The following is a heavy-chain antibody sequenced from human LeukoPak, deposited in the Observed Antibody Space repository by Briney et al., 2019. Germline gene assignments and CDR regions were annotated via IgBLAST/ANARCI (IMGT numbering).Heavy chain of an antibody. Sequence: NPSQTLSLTCTVSGDSISSGGYFWSWIRQHPGKGLEWIGYIYYTGSTYYNPSLKSRVTISVDTSKNQFSLKLSSVTAADTAVYYCARRFVGYDSSWGASDIWGQGTMVTVSS. CDR1: GDSISSGGYF. V-gene: IGHV4-31*03. D-gene: IGHD6-13*01. CDR2: IYYTGST. CDR3: ARRFVGYDSSWGASDI. J-gene: IGHJ3*02.